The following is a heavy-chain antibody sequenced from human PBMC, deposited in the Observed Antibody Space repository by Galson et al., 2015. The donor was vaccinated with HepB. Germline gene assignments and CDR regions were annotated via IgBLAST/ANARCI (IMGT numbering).Heavy chain of an antibody. CDR2: IWFDGSEM. D-gene: IGHD2-15*01. V-gene: IGHV3-33*08. CDR1: GFIFSDYA. CDR3: ARESPRRGGICEGAFCKGVDV. Sequence: SLRLSCAASGFIFSDYAMHWVRQAPGKGLEWVAVIWFDGSEMYYGDFVKGRSTISRDNSKKTLYLQVNSLRAEDTAVYYCARESPRRGGICEGAFCKGVDVWGQGTTVTVSS. J-gene: IGHJ6*02.